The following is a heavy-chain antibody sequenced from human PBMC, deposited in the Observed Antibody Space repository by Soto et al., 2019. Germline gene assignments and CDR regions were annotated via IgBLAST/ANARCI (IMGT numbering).Heavy chain of an antibody. J-gene: IGHJ6*02. CDR2: ISYDGSNK. Sequence: LRLSCAASGFTFSSYAMHWVRQAPGKGLEWVAVISYDGSNKYYADSVKGRFTISRDNSKNTLYLQMNSLRAEDTAVYYCARDVVVTDVAYGMDVWGQGTTVTVSS. CDR3: ARDVVVTDVAYGMDV. V-gene: IGHV3-30-3*01. CDR1: GFTFSSYA. D-gene: IGHD2-21*02.